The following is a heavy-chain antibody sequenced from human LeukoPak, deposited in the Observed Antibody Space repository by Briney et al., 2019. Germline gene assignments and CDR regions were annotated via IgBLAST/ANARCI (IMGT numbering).Heavy chain of an antibody. V-gene: IGHV4-38-2*02. CDR1: GYSISSSYY. Sequence: PSETLSLTYTVSGYSISSSYYWGWIRQPPGKGLEWIGSIYHSGNTYYNPSLKSRVTISLDTSKNQFSLKLSSVTAADTAMYYCARAGYGDSDFDYWGQGTLVTVSS. D-gene: IGHD4-17*01. CDR2: IYHSGNT. CDR3: ARAGYGDSDFDY. J-gene: IGHJ4*02.